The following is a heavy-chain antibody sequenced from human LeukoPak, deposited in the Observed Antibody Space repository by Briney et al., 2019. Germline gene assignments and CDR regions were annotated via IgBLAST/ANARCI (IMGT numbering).Heavy chain of an antibody. CDR3: ARGKPVLRFLEWPKIDPSFYYFDY. J-gene: IGHJ4*02. D-gene: IGHD3-3*01. CDR2: IYYSGST. Sequence: MTSETLSLTCTVSGGSISSSSYYWGWIRQPPGKGLEWIGSIYYSGSTNYNPSLKSRVTISVDTSKNQFSLKLSSVTAADTAVYYCARGKPVLRFLEWPKIDPSFYYFDYWGQGTLVTVSS. CDR1: GGSISSSSYY. V-gene: IGHV4-39*07.